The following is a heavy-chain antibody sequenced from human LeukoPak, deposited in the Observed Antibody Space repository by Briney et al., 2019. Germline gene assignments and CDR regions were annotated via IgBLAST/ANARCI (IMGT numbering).Heavy chain of an antibody. D-gene: IGHD3-22*01. CDR2: IYYSGST. J-gene: IGHJ3*02. Sequence: SETLSLTCTVSGGSISSFYWSWIRQPPGKGLEWIGYIYYSGSTNYNPSLKSRVTISVDTSKNQFSLKLSSVTAADTAVYYCASTFYDSSGYWDAFDIWGQGTMVTVSS. V-gene: IGHV4-59*08. CDR1: GGSISSFY. CDR3: ASTFYDSSGYWDAFDI.